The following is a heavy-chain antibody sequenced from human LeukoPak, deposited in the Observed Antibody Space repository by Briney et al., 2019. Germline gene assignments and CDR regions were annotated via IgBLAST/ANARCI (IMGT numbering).Heavy chain of an antibody. V-gene: IGHV5-51*01. Sequence: GESLKISCKASGYTFTSYWIAWVRQMPGQGLEWMGIIYPGDADTRYSPSFQGQVTISADKSISTAYLQWSRLKASDTAMYYCARHYDSSGYYPGLGDFDLWGRGTLVTVSS. J-gene: IGHJ2*01. CDR3: ARHYDSSGYYPGLGDFDL. CDR2: IYPGDADT. CDR1: GYTFTSYW. D-gene: IGHD3-22*01.